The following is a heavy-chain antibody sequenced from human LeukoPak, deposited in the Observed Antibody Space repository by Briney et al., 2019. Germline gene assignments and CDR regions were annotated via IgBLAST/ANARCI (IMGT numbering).Heavy chain of an antibody. Sequence: SETLSLTCTVSGGSISSSIYYWGWIRQPPGKGLEWIGSVFYSGSTYYNPSLKSRVTISVDTSKNQFSLKLSSVTAADTAVYYCARDRVGAPDYWGQGTLVTVSS. CDR3: ARDRVGAPDY. J-gene: IGHJ4*02. CDR2: VFYSGST. CDR1: GGSISSSIYY. V-gene: IGHV4-39*07. D-gene: IGHD1-26*01.